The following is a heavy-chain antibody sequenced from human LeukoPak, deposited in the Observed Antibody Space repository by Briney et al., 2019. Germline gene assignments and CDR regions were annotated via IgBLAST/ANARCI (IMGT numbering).Heavy chain of an antibody. J-gene: IGHJ4*02. CDR1: GGSISSHY. D-gene: IGHD6-13*01. V-gene: IGHV4-59*11. Sequence: PSETLSLTCTVSGGSISSHYWSWIRQPPGKGLEWIGYIYYSGSTNYNPSLKSRVTISVDTSKNQFSLKLSSVTAADTAVYYCARLTIAAAGTSFDYWGQGTLVTVSS. CDR2: IYYSGST. CDR3: ARLTIAAAGTSFDY.